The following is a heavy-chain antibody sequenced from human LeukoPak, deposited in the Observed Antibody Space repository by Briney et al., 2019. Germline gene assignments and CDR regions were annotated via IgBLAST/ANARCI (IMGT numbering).Heavy chain of an antibody. Sequence: SVKVSCKASGGTFSSYAISWVRQAPGQGLEWMGGIIPIFGTANYAQKFQGRVTITTDESTSTAYVELSSLRSEDTAVYYCASGGVAGFFDYWGQGTLVTVSS. J-gene: IGHJ4*02. CDR3: ASGGVAGFFDY. CDR2: IIPIFGTA. CDR1: GGTFSSYA. D-gene: IGHD6-19*01. V-gene: IGHV1-69*05.